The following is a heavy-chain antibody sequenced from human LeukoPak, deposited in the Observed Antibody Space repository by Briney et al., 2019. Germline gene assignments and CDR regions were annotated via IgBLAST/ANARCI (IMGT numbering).Heavy chain of an antibody. D-gene: IGHD3-22*01. J-gene: IGHJ4*02. CDR2: ISSSSTYI. CDR1: GFTFSSYA. CDR3: ARDRLGYYDSSGYLETPFDY. V-gene: IGHV3-21*01. Sequence: PGGSLRLSCAASGFTFSSYAMSWVRQAPGKGLEWVSSISSSSTYIYYADSVKGRFTISRDNAKNSLYLQMNSLRAEDTAVYYCARDRLGYYDSSGYLETPFDYWGQGTLVTVSS.